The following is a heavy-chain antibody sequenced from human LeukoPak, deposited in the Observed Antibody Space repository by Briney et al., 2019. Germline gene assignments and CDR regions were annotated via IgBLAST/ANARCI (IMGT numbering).Heavy chain of an antibody. D-gene: IGHD2-2*01. Sequence: GGSLRLSCAASGFTFSSYWMSWVRQAPGKGREWVANIKQDGSEKYYVDSVKGRFTISRDNAKNSLYLQMNSLRAEDTAVYYCARDAIYCSSTSCYGMDVWGQGTTVTVSS. V-gene: IGHV3-7*01. CDR2: IKQDGSEK. CDR3: ARDAIYCSSTSCYGMDV. CDR1: GFTFSSYW. J-gene: IGHJ6*02.